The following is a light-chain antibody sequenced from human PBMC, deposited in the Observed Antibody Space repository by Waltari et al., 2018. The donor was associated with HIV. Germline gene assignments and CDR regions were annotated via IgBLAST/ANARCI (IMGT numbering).Light chain of an antibody. Sequence: QSVLTQPPSVSAAPGQTVTISCSGSSSIIAYNYVSWYQQLPGTVPKVLIYDSNKRASGIPDRFSGSKSDTSATLGITGLQTGDEADYYCGTWDATMNTYVFGSGTMVTVL. CDR1: SSIIAYNY. CDR3: GTWDATMNTYV. V-gene: IGLV1-51*01. J-gene: IGLJ1*01. CDR2: DSN.